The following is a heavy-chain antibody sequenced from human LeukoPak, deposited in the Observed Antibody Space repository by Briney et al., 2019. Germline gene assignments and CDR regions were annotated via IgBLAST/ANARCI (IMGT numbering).Heavy chain of an antibody. D-gene: IGHD5-18*01. V-gene: IGHV4-61*10. J-gene: IGHJ4*02. CDR3: ARWRRGYSYGGFDY. Sequence: ETLSLTCTVSGGSISSGSYYWSWIRQPAGKGLGWIGEINHSGSTNYNPSLKSRVTISLDTSKNQFSLKLSSVTAADTAVYYCARWRRGYSYGGFDYWGQGTLVTVSS. CDR1: GGSISSGSYY. CDR2: INHSGST.